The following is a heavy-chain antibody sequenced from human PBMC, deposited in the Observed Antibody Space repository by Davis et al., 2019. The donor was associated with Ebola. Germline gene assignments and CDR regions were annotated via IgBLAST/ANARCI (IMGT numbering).Heavy chain of an antibody. CDR1: GYSFTSYW. J-gene: IGHJ4*02. Sequence: GGSLRLSCKGSGYSFTSYWIAWVRQLPGKGLEWMGIIYPGDSDTRYSPSFQGQVTISADKSISTAYLQWSSLKASDTAMYYCAINFASGTYYNAAGYWGQGTLVTVSS. CDR3: AINFASGTYYNAAGY. D-gene: IGHD3-10*01. V-gene: IGHV5-51*01. CDR2: IYPGDSDT.